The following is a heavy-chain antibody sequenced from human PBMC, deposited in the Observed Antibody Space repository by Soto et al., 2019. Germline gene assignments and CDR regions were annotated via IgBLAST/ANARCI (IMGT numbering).Heavy chain of an antibody. J-gene: IGHJ6*02. CDR3: AREETAWPLAYGLDV. Sequence: GGSLRLSCVASGFSFNDYWMHWVRQAPGKGLEWVSSIGRRSDVYYADSVKGRFTISRDNAKNSVSLQMNSLRDEDTAVYYCAREETAWPLAYGLDVWGQGTTVTVSS. CDR2: IGRRSDV. CDR1: GFSFNDYW. D-gene: IGHD2-21*02. V-gene: IGHV3-21*01.